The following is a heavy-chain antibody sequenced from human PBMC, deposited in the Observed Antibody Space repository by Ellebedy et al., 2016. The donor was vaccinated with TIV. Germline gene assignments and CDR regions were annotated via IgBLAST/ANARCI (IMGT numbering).Heavy chain of an antibody. J-gene: IGHJ6*02. D-gene: IGHD5-12*01. CDR3: ARDPNSGYDWWDYKYSGVDV. Sequence: AASVKVSCKASGYTFTSYGISWVRQAPGQGLEWIGWISAYNGNTNYAQNLQGRVTMTTDTSTSTVYMELRSLTSDDTAVYYCARDPNSGYDWWDYKYSGVDVWGQGTTVTVSS. CDR2: ISAYNGNT. V-gene: IGHV1-18*04. CDR1: GYTFTSYG.